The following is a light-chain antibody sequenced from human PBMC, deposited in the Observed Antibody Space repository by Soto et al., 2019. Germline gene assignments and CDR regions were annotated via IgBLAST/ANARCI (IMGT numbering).Light chain of an antibody. CDR3: AAWDDSLNGYV. CDR1: SSNIGSNI. J-gene: IGLJ1*01. Sequence: QSVLSQPPSASETPGQRVTISCSGSSSNIGSNIVNWYQHVPGSAPKILIYTNDQRPSGGPDRFSGAKSGTSASLAISGLPSADEAAYYCAAWDDSLNGYVFGTGTQVTVL. V-gene: IGLV1-44*01. CDR2: TND.